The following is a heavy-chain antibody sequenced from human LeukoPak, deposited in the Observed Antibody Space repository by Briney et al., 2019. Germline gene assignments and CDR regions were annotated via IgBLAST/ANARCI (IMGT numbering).Heavy chain of an antibody. V-gene: IGHV1-3*01. Sequence: EASVKVSCKASGYTFTSYAMHWVRQAPGQRLEWMGWINAGNGNTKYSQKFQGRVTITRDTSASTAYMELSSLRSEDTAVYYCARVGVRFDLLWFGEPKSYYYGMDVWGQGTTVTVSS. CDR3: ARVGVRFDLLWFGEPKSYYYGMDV. CDR1: GYTFTSYA. CDR2: INAGNGNT. D-gene: IGHD3-10*01. J-gene: IGHJ6*02.